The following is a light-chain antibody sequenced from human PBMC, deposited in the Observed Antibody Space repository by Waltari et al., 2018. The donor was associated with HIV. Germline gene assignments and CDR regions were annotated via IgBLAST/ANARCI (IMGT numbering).Light chain of an antibody. Sequence: QSALTQPASVSGSPGQSITISCTGTSSDIGRVNYVSWYQQYPGKAPKVMIYEVSKRPSGVSSRFSGSKSGNTASLTISGLQAEDEADYYCCSYAGNSARVFGGGTKLTVL. CDR1: SSDIGRVNY. CDR3: CSYAGNSARV. V-gene: IGLV2-23*02. J-gene: IGLJ3*02. CDR2: EVS.